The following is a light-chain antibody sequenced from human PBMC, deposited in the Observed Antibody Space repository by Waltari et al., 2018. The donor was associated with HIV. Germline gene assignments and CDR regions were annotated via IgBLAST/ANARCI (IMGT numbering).Light chain of an antibody. CDR2: GAS. V-gene: IGKV3-15*01. J-gene: IGKJ1*01. CDR1: QNIINN. Sequence: EIVMTQSPATLSVSPGERATLSCRASQNIINNLAWYQQKPGQTPRLLIYGASTRATGIPAGFSGSGSGTEFTLTISSLQSEDFAVYYCQQYNSWPLAFGQGTKVEIK. CDR3: QQYNSWPLA.